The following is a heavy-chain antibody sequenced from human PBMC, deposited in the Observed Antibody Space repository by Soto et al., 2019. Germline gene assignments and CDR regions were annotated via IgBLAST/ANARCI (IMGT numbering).Heavy chain of an antibody. CDR2: VSASGLNT. D-gene: IGHD6-19*01. Sequence: PGGSLRLSCAASGFTFSTYAMAWVRQAPGKGLEWVSGVSASGLNTDYADPVKGRFTFSRDNSKNTLYLQMNSLRAEDTAVYYCAKTANGWFSAFDIWGQGTMVTVSS. CDR1: GFTFSTYA. J-gene: IGHJ3*02. CDR3: AKTANGWFSAFDI. V-gene: IGHV3-23*01.